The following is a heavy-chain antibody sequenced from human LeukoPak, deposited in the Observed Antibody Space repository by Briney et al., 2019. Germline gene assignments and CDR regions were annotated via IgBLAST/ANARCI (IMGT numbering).Heavy chain of an antibody. D-gene: IGHD5-18*01. Sequence: PGGSLRLSSAASGFTFDDYAMHWVRQAPGKGLEWVSLISWDGGSTYYADSVKGRFTISRDNSKNSLYLQMNSLRPEDTALYYCAKDIRYASSNYMDVWGKGTTVTVSS. CDR3: AKDIRYASSNYMDV. CDR2: ISWDGGST. J-gene: IGHJ6*03. CDR1: GFTFDDYA. V-gene: IGHV3-43D*03.